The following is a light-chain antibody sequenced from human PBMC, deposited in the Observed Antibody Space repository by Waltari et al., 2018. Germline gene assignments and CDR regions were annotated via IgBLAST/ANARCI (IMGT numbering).Light chain of an antibody. CDR2: WAS. J-gene: IGKJ5*01. Sequence: DIVMTQSPDSLAVSLGERDTINCKSSHSVFSTSNRENCLGWYQQKPGQPPKLLFYWASTREPGVPDRFSASGSGTDFTLSISSLQAEDVALYYCQQYYTSPSTFGQGTRLEI. CDR3: QQYYTSPST. CDR1: HSVFSTSNRENC. V-gene: IGKV4-1*01.